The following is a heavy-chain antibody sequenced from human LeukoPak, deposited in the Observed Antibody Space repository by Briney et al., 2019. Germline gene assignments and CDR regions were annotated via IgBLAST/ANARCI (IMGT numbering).Heavy chain of an antibody. D-gene: IGHD6-13*01. J-gene: IGHJ6*02. CDR1: GGSISSYY. CDR3: ARGPASSWDYYYYGMDV. CDR2: IYYSGST. V-gene: IGHV4-59*01. Sequence: SETLSLTCTVSGGSISSYYWSWIRQPPGKGLEWIGYIYYSGSTNYSPSLKSRVTISVDTSKNQFSLKLSSVTAADTAVYYCARGPASSWDYYYYGMDVWGQGTTVTVSS.